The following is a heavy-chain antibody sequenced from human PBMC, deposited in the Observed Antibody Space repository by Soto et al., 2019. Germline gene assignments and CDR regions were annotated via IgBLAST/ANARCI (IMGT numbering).Heavy chain of an antibody. CDR1: GFTLSDYY. CDR3: ARDQYWSRTSCPEASCNAGGDY. CDR2: ISSSGNTI. J-gene: IGHJ4*02. Sequence: GRSLRVSCGASGFTLSDYYMNWIRQAPGKGLEWVSHISSSGNTIYYADSVKGRFTISRENAKNSLYLQMKSLRTEDTAVYYCARDQYWSRTSCPEASCNAGGDYWRQGTLVTVSS. D-gene: IGHD2-2*01. V-gene: IGHV3-11*04.